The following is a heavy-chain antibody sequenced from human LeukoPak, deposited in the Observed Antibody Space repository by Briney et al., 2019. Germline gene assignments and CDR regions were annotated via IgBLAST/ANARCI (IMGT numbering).Heavy chain of an antibody. D-gene: IGHD6-13*01. CDR3: ARPSQLALFEY. J-gene: IGHJ4*02. CDR1: GFTFSSYW. V-gene: IGHV3-74*01. Sequence: GGSLRLSCAASGFTFSSYWMHWVRQAPGKGLVRVSRINSDGSNTNYADSVKGRFTISRDNAKNTLYLQMNSLRAEDTAVYYCARPSQLALFEYWGQGTLVTVSS. CDR2: INSDGSNT.